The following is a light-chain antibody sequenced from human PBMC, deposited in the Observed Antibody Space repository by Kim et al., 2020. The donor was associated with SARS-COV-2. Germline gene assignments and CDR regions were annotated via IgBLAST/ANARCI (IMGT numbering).Light chain of an antibody. CDR1: NIGNEH. CDR2: RDS. Sequence: VALGQTARITLGGNNIGNEHVHWYQQKPGQAPMLVIYRDSNRPSGIPERFSGSNSQNTATLTISRAQAGDEADYYCQVWDSSTAWVFGGGTQLTVL. CDR3: QVWDSSTAWV. J-gene: IGLJ2*01. V-gene: IGLV3-9*01.